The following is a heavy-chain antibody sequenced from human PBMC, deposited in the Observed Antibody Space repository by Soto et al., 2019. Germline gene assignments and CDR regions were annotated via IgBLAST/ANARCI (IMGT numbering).Heavy chain of an antibody. V-gene: IGHV3-21*06. Sequence: PGGSLRLSCAASGFTVSSNYMSWVRQAPGKGLEWVSSISSSSSYIYYADSVKGRFTISRDNAKNSLHLQMNSLRVEDTAMYFCARKPMTGSQSGAFDIWGQGTMVTVSS. CDR1: GFTVSSNY. D-gene: IGHD3-9*01. J-gene: IGHJ3*02. CDR2: ISSSSSYI. CDR3: ARKPMTGSQSGAFDI.